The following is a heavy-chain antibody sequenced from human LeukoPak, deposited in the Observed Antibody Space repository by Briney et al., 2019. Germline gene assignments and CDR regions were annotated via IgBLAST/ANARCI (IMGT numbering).Heavy chain of an antibody. D-gene: IGHD3-22*01. CDR1: GGSISSGGYS. J-gene: IGHJ2*01. CDR3: ARGDRTYYYDSSGYSYWYFDL. V-gene: IGHV4-30-2*01. CDR2: IYHSGST. Sequence: PSETLSLTCAVSGGSISSGGYSWSWIRQPPGKGLEWIGYIYHSGSTYYNPSLKSRVTISVDRFKNQFSLKLSSVTAADTAVYYCARGDRTYYYDSSGYSYWYFDLWGRGTLVTVSS.